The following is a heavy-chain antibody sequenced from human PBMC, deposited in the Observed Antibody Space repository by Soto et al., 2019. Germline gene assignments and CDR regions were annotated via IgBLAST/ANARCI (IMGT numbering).Heavy chain of an antibody. Sequence: ASVKVSCKASGYTFTSYDINWVRQATGQGLEWMGWMNPNSGNTGYAQKFQGRVTMTRNTSISTAYMELSSLRSEDTAVYYCARGRRRTATGWYYFDYWRQRTLVTVSS. CDR1: GYTFTSYD. CDR2: MNPNSGNT. D-gene: IGHD6-19*01. V-gene: IGHV1-8*01. CDR3: ARGRRRTATGWYYFDY. J-gene: IGHJ4*02.